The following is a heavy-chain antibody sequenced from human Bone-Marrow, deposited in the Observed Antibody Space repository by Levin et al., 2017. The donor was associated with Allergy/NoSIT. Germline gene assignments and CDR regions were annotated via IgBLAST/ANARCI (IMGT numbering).Heavy chain of an antibody. J-gene: IGHJ4*02. Sequence: GGSLRLSCAASGFTFSSYAMRWVRQAPGKGLEWVSGIRGSGVGTYYADSVKGRFTISRDNSKNTLYLQMKSLRAEDTAVYYCAKDISSSWSTGDLDYWGQGTQVTVSS. CDR1: GFTFSSYA. CDR2: IRGSGVGT. D-gene: IGHD6-6*01. V-gene: IGHV3-23*01. CDR3: AKDISSSWSTGDLDY.